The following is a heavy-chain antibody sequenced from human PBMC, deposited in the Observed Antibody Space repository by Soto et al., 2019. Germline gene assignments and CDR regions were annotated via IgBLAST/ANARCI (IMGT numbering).Heavy chain of an antibody. V-gene: IGHV3-21*01. J-gene: IGHJ4*02. Sequence: GGSLRLSCAASGFTFSSYSMNWVRQAPGKGLEWVSSISSSSYIYYADSVKGRFTISRDNAKNSLYLQMNSLRAEDTAVYYCARGDYGDYGDYWGQGTLVTVSS. D-gene: IGHD4-17*01. CDR2: ISSSSYI. CDR3: ARGDYGDYGDY. CDR1: GFTFSSYS.